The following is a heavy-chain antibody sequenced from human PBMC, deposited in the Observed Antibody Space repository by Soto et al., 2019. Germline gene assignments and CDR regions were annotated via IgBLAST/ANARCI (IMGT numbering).Heavy chain of an antibody. CDR3: AKDGYSYGQIDY. D-gene: IGHD5-18*01. CDR2: VSGTGGST. V-gene: IGHV3-23*01. CDR1: GFTFSSSV. J-gene: IGHJ4*02. Sequence: PGGPLRLSCAASGFTFSSSVMSWVRQAPGKGLEWVSTVSGTGGSTYYADSVKGRFTISRDNSKNTLYLQMNSLRAEDTAVYYCAKDGYSYGQIDYWGQGTLVTVSS.